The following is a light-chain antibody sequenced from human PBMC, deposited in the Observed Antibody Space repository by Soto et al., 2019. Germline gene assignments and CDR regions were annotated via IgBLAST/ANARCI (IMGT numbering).Light chain of an antibody. CDR3: SSYTTSSTLYVV. V-gene: IGLV2-14*01. J-gene: IGLJ2*01. Sequence: QSALTQPASVSGSPGQSITISCTGTSSDVGGYNYVSWYQQQPGKAPKLMIYEVSNRPSGVSNRFSGSKSGNTASLTISGXXXEDEADXXCSSYTTSSTLYVVFGGGTKLTVL. CDR1: SSDVGGYNY. CDR2: EVS.